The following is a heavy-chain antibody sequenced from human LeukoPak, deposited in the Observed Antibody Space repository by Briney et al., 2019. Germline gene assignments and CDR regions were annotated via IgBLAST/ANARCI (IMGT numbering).Heavy chain of an antibody. D-gene: IGHD3-10*01. V-gene: IGHV3-7*01. CDR3: ARDLYYYGSGSYGPYWYFDL. CDR2: IKLDGSEK. CDR1: GFTFSSYG. Sequence: PGGSLRLSCAASGFTFSSYGMSWVRQAPGKGLEWVANIKLDGSEKYYVDSVKGRFTISRDNAKNSLYLQMNSLRAEDTAVYYCARDLYYYGSGSYGPYWYFDLWGRGTLVTVSS. J-gene: IGHJ2*01.